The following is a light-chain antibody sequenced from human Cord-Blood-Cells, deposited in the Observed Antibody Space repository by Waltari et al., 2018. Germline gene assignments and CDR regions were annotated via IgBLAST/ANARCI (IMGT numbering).Light chain of an antibody. Sequence: QSALTQPPSASGSPGQSVTISCTGTSSDVGGYNSVSWYHHHPGKAPKLMMYEVSKRPSGVPDRFSGSKYGNTASLTVSGLQAEDEADYYCSSYAGSNNVVFGGGTKLTVL. CDR1: SSDVGGYNS. J-gene: IGLJ2*01. CDR3: SSYAGSNNVV. V-gene: IGLV2-8*01. CDR2: EVS.